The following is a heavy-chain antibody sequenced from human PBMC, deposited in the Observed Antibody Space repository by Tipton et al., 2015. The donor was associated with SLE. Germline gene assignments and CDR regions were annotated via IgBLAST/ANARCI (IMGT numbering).Heavy chain of an antibody. Sequence: TLSLTCAVYGGSFSAYYWSWIRQAPGKGLEWIGEINHSGTTHYSPSLRSRVSMSVDTAKDQFSLKLSSVTAADTAMYYCARVETFMVVTPIYYFDHWGQGTLVTVSP. CDR3: ARVETFMVVTPIYYFDH. D-gene: IGHD4/OR15-4a*01. CDR2: INHSGTT. CDR1: GGSFSAYY. J-gene: IGHJ4*02. V-gene: IGHV4-34*01.